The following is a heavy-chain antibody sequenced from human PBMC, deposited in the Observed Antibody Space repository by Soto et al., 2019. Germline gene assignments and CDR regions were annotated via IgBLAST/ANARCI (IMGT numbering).Heavy chain of an antibody. CDR1: GFSFSRYE. CDR3: ARGGGYDRSGSYQKVRIY. J-gene: IGHJ4*02. Sequence: EVQLIESGGGLVQSGGSLRLSCAASGFSFSRYEMNWVRQAPGKGLEWVSYISNSADSIEYADSVKGRFTISRDNAKNSLYLQMNSLRDEDTAIYYCARGGGYDRSGSYQKVRIYWGQGTLVTVSS. D-gene: IGHD3-22*01. V-gene: IGHV3-48*03. CDR2: ISNSADSI.